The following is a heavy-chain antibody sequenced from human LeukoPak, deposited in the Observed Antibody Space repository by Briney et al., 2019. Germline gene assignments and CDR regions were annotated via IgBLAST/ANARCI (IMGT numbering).Heavy chain of an antibody. V-gene: IGHV3-21*01. CDR3: ASIVGAPPEIFDY. J-gene: IGHJ4*02. CDR2: ISSSSSYI. D-gene: IGHD1-26*01. CDR1: GFTFSSYW. Sequence: PGGSLRLSCAASGFTFSSYWMSWVRQAPGKGLEWVSSISSSSSYIYYADSVKGRFTISRDNAKNSLYLQMNSLRAEDTAVYYCASIVGAPPEIFDYWGQGTLVTVSS.